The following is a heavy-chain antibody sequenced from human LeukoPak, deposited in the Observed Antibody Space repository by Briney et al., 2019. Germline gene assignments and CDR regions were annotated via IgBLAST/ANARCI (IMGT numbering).Heavy chain of an antibody. V-gene: IGHV3-23*01. CDR2: ISGSGGST. CDR3: ATTYGSGSYYKGRYYYGMDV. CDR1: GFTFSSYA. D-gene: IGHD3-10*01. Sequence: PGGSLRLSCAASGFTFSSYAMSWVRQAPGKGLEWVSAISGSGGSTYYADSVKGRFTISRDNSKNTLYLQMNSLRAEDTAVYYCATTYGSGSYYKGRYYYGMDVWGQGTTVTVSS. J-gene: IGHJ6*02.